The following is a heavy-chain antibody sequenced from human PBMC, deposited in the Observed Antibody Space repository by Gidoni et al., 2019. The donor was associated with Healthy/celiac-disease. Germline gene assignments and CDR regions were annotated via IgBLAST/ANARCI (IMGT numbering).Heavy chain of an antibody. CDR2: IKSKTDGGTT. D-gene: IGHD3-16*01. V-gene: IGHV3-15*01. CDR3: TTDPLFLLPIAERSVDP. Sequence: EVQLVESGGGLVKPGGSLRLSCAASGFTFSNAWMSWVRQAPGKGLEWVGRIKSKTDGGTTDYAAPVKGRFTISRDDSKNTLYLQMNSLKTEDTAVYYCTTDPLFLLPIAERSVDPWGQGTLVTVSS. CDR1: GFTFSNAW. J-gene: IGHJ5*02.